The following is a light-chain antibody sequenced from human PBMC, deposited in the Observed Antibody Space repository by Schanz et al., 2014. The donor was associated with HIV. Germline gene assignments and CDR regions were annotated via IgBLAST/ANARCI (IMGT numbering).Light chain of an antibody. CDR3: LLSYSGARV. Sequence: QAVVTQEPSLTVSPGGTVTLTCGSSTGAVPSGHYPYWFQQKPGQAPRTLIYDTNNKHSWTPARFSGSLLGGKAALTLSGAQPEDEADYYCLLSYSGARVFGGGTKLTVL. V-gene: IGLV7-46*01. CDR1: TGAVPSGHY. CDR2: DTN. J-gene: IGLJ3*02.